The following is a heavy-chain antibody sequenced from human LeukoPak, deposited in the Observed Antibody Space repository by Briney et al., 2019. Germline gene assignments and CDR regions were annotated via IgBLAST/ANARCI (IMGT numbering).Heavy chain of an antibody. CDR2: INPSGGST. J-gene: IGHJ4*02. Sequence: GASVKVSCKAPGYTFTSYYRHWVRQAPGQGREWMGIINPSGGSTSYAQKFQGRVTRTKDTSTSTVYMELRSLSSEATAVYSCASTLLNRYSGSYYYWGQGTLVTVSS. D-gene: IGHD1-26*01. CDR1: GYTFTSYY. V-gene: IGHV1-46*01. CDR3: ASTLLNRYSGSYYY.